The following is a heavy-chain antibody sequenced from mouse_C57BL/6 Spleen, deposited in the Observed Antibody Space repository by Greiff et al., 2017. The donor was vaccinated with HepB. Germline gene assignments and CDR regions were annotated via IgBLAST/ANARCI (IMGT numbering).Heavy chain of an antibody. CDR2: ISSGSSTI. D-gene: IGHD3-2*02. V-gene: IGHV5-17*01. CDR1: GFTFSDYG. CDR3: ARPDSSGRVGDY. J-gene: IGHJ4*01. Sequence: EVKVVESGGGLVKPGGSLKLSCAASGFTFSDYGMHWVRQAPEKGLEWVAYISSGSSTIYYADTVKGRFTISRDNAKNTLFLQMTSLRSEDTAMYYCARPDSSGRVGDYWVQGTSVTVSS.